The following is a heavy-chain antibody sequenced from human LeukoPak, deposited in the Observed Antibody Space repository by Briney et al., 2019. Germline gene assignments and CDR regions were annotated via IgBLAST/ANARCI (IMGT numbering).Heavy chain of an antibody. CDR2: IKQDGSEK. CDR3: AREGSYSSGWYIDY. V-gene: IGHV3-7*01. D-gene: IGHD6-19*01. Sequence: PGGSLRLSCAASGFTFSSYWMSWVRQAPGKGLEWVANIKQDGSEKYYVDSVKGRFTISRDNAKNSLYLQMNSLRAEDTAEYYCAREGSYSSGWYIDYWGQGTLVTVSS. CDR1: GFTFSSYW. J-gene: IGHJ4*02.